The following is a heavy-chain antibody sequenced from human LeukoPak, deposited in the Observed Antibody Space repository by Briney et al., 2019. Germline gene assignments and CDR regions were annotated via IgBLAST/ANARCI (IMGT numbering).Heavy chain of an antibody. CDR3: ARDFIHRSGEANY. Sequence: KPGGSLRLSCVASGFTFSDYYMSWIRQAPGKGLEWISYISSSSSSTKYADSVKGRFTISRDNPKNSLYLLMNSLRAEDTAIYYCARDFIHRSGEANYWGQGTLVTVSS. CDR1: GFTFSDYY. CDR2: ISSSSSST. D-gene: IGHD3-22*01. J-gene: IGHJ4*02. V-gene: IGHV3-11*05.